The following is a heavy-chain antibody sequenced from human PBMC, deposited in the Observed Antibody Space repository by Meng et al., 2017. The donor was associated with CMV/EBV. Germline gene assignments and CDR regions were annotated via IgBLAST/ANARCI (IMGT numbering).Heavy chain of an antibody. J-gene: IGHJ4*02. Sequence: SSSYYWGWIRQPPGKRLEWIGSIYYSGSTYYNPSLKSRVTISVDTSKNQFSLKLSSVTAADTAVYYCARWGGDIVVVPAAIGEFDYWGQGTLVTVSS. V-gene: IGHV4-39*01. CDR3: ARWGGDIVVVPAAIGEFDY. CDR1: SSSYY. CDR2: IYYSGST. D-gene: IGHD2-2*01.